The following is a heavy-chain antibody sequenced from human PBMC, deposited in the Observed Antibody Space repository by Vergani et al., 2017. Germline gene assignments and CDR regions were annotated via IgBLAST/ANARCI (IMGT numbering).Heavy chain of an antibody. Sequence: EVQLLESGGGLVQPGGSLRLSCAASGFTFSSYAMSWVRQAPGKGLEWVSAISGSGGSTYYADSVKGRFTISRDNSKNTLYLQMNSLRAEDTAVYYCARSNYDSSGYYYGDYWGQGTLVTVSS. CDR3: ARSNYDSSGYYYGDY. J-gene: IGHJ4*02. V-gene: IGHV3-23*01. CDR2: ISGSGGST. D-gene: IGHD3-22*01. CDR1: GFTFSSYA.